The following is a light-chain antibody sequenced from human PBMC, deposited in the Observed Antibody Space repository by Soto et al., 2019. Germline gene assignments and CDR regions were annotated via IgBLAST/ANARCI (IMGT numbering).Light chain of an antibody. J-gene: IGKJ1*01. CDR2: GAT. CDR1: QSVSSTY. CDR3: HQYYNFPWT. Sequence: EIVLTQSPGTLSLSPGERATLSCRASQSVSSTYLVWYQQKPGQAPRLLIYGATSRASGIPDRFSGSGSGTDFTLTISSLQAEDVAVYYCHQYYNFPWTFGQGTKVDIK. V-gene: IGKV3-20*01.